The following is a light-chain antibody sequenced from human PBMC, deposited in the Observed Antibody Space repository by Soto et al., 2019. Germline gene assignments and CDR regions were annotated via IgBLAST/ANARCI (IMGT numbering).Light chain of an antibody. CDR2: GAS. J-gene: IGKJ1*01. V-gene: IGKV1-8*01. CDR3: QHYKNYPWT. CDR1: QGISNW. Sequence: AIRMTQSPSSLSASTGDRVTITCRASQGISNWLAWYQQRPGKAPKLLVYGASTLQSGVPSRFSGSGSGTDFPLTISGLQSEDFATYYCQHYKNYPWTFGQGTKVEVK.